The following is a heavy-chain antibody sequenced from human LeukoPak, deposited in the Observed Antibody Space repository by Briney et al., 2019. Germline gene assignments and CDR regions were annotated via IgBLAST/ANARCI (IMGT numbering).Heavy chain of an antibody. J-gene: IGHJ4*02. Sequence: GGSLRLSCAASGFTFSSYDMHWVRQAPGKGLEWVAFIRFNGSNKYYADSVKGRFTISRDNSKNTLYLQMSSLRPEDTAVYYCAKDGSYYGSGSFHIGYWGQGTLVTVSS. D-gene: IGHD3-10*01. V-gene: IGHV3-30*02. CDR1: GFTFSSYD. CDR3: AKDGSYYGSGSFHIGY. CDR2: IRFNGSNK.